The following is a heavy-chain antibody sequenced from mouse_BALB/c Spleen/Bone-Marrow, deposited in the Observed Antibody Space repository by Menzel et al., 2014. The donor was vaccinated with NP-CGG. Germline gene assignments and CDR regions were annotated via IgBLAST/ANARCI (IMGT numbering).Heavy chain of an antibody. Sequence: EVKLVESGGGLVQPGGSLRLSCAISGFTFTDYYMSWARQPPGKALEWLGFIRNKAKGYTTEYSASVKGRFTISRDNSQSILYLQMNTLRAEDSATYYCARDINYDIYWYFDVWGAGTTVTVSS. CDR3: ARDINYDIYWYFDV. CDR2: IRNKAKGYTT. V-gene: IGHV7-3*02. CDR1: GFTFTDYY. D-gene: IGHD2-4*01. J-gene: IGHJ1*01.